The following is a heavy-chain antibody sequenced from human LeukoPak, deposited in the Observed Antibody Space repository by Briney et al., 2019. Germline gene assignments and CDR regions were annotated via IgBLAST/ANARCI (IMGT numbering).Heavy chain of an antibody. J-gene: IGHJ4*02. CDR1: GFTFNSYG. D-gene: IGHD6-13*01. CDR2: IGVSGGST. Sequence: GGTLRLSCAASGFTFNSYGMSWVRQAPGKGLEWVSAIGVSGGSTNYADSVKGRFTISRDNSKNTIYLQMNSLRAEDTAVYYCARNSATLYSSSWYYNWGQGTLVTVSS. V-gene: IGHV3-23*01. CDR3: ARNSATLYSSSWYYN.